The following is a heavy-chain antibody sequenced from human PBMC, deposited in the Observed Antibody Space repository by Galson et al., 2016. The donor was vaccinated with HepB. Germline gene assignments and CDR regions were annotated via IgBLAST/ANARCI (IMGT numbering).Heavy chain of an antibody. V-gene: IGHV3-33*01. CDR2: IHYDGSRE. CDR1: GSRFKSHG. D-gene: IGHD2/OR15-2a*01. CDR3: ARDLSYFSCWFDP. Sequence: SLRLSCAASGSRFKSHGFIWVRQAPGKGLEWVAGIHYDGSREYYPDSTKGRFTISRDDSKNTVYLQMNSLRGEDTAVYYCARDLSYFSCWFDPWGQGTPVTVSS. J-gene: IGHJ5*02.